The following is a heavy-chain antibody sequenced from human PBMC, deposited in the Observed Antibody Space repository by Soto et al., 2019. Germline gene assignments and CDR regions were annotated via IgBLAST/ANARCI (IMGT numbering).Heavy chain of an antibody. V-gene: IGHV1-69*13. CDR2: IVPVFGRP. CDR3: AREGSGYNF. D-gene: IGHD5-12*01. Sequence: SVKVFCKASGGTFSSYAISWVRQAPGQGLEWMGGIVPVFGRPNYAQRFRGRLTITADESTSTGYMELISLRSDDTAVYYCAREGSGYNFWGQGTQVTVSS. J-gene: IGHJ4*02. CDR1: GGTFSSYA.